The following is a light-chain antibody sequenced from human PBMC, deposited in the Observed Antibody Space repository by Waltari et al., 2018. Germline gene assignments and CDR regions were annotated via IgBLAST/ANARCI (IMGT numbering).Light chain of an antibody. J-gene: IGLJ2*01. CDR3: GSDLGRGSDFLYV. Sequence: QPVLTQPPSASASLGASVTLTCTLTSGYSNYKVDWYQQRPGKGPRFVLRGGRGGVGGSKGEGYPDPFSVLGQGRHRYLTIRNVQEEDESDYHCGSDLGRGSDFLYVFGGGTKLTVL. CDR1: SGYSNYK. V-gene: IGLV9-49*01. CDR2: GGRGGVGG.